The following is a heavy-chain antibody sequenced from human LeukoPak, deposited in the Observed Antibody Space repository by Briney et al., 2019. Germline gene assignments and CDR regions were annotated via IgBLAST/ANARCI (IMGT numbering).Heavy chain of an antibody. J-gene: IGHJ5*02. V-gene: IGHV4-4*07. D-gene: IGHD4-17*01. Sequence: SETLSLTCAVYGGSFSGYYWSWIRQPAGKGLEWIGRIYTSGSTNYNPSLKSRVTMSVDTSKNQFSLKLSSVTAADTAVYYCARDVQMTTVTRWFDPWGQGTLVTVSS. CDR1: GGSFSGYY. CDR3: ARDVQMTTVTRWFDP. CDR2: IYTSGST.